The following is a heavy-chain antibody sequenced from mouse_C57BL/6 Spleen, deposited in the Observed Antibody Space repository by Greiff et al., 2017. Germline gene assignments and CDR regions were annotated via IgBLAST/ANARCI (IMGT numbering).Heavy chain of an antibody. J-gene: IGHJ4*01. CDR2: ITPHHGGT. Sequence: VQLKQSGPELVKPGASVKIPCKASGYTFTDYNMDWVKQSHGKSLEWIGDITPHHGGTNYNQKLKGKATLPVDKSNSTAYMELRSLTSEDTAVYYCARAYDYEAMDYWGQGTSVTVSS. CDR3: ARAYDYEAMDY. CDR1: GYTFTDYN. V-gene: IGHV1-18*01.